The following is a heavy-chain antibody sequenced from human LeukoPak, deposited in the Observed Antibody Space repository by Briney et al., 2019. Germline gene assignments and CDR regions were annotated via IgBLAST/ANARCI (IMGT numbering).Heavy chain of an antibody. Sequence: ASLKVSCKAAGYTFTSYGISWVRQAPGQGLEWMGWISAYNGNTNYAQKLQGRVTMTTDTSTSTAYMELRSLRSDDSAVYYFAVKSGYCSGGSCYPSDYWGQGTLVTVSS. CDR2: ISAYNGNT. J-gene: IGHJ4*02. D-gene: IGHD2-15*01. CDR1: GYTFTSYG. CDR3: AVKSGYCSGGSCYPSDY. V-gene: IGHV1-18*04.